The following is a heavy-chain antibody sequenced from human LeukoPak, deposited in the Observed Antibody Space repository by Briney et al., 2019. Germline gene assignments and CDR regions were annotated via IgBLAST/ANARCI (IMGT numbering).Heavy chain of an antibody. CDR1: GFTFSSYS. V-gene: IGHV3-21*01. Sequence: GGSLRLSCAASGFTFSSYSMNWVRQAPGKGLEWVSSISSSSSYIYYADSVKDRFTISRDNAKNSLYLQMNSLRAEDTAVYYCARSVLRFVWYQLLWDYWGQGTLVTVSS. CDR2: ISSSSSYI. CDR3: ARSVLRFVWYQLLWDY. D-gene: IGHD2-2*01. J-gene: IGHJ4*02.